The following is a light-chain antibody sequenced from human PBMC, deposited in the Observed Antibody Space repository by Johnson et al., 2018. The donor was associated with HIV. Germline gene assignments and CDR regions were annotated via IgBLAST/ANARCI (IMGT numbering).Light chain of an antibody. CDR3: GTWDNSLSAYV. Sequence: QSVLTQPPSVSAAPGQKVTISCSGSSSNIGNNRVSWYQQLPGTAPKLLIYDNNKRPSGIPDRFSGSKSGTSATLGITGLQTGDEADYYCGTWDNSLSAYVFGTRTKVTVL. CDR2: DNN. CDR1: SSNIGNNR. J-gene: IGLJ1*01. V-gene: IGLV1-51*01.